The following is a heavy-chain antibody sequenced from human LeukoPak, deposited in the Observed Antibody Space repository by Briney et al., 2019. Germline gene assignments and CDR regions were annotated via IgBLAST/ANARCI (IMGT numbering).Heavy chain of an antibody. CDR1: GFTFSSYS. Sequence: PGGSLRLSCAASGFTFSSYSMNWVRQAPGKGLEWVSSISSSSSYIYYADSVEGRFTISRDNAKNSLYLQMNSLRAEDTAVYYCAREQDYSNHFDYWGQGTLVTVSS. CDR2: ISSSSSYI. V-gene: IGHV3-21*01. J-gene: IGHJ4*02. D-gene: IGHD4-11*01. CDR3: AREQDYSNHFDY.